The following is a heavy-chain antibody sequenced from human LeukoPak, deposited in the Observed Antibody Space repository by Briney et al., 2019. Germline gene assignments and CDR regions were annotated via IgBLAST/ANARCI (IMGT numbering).Heavy chain of an antibody. J-gene: IGHJ3*02. D-gene: IGHD6-13*01. V-gene: IGHV3-9*01. CDR2: ISWNSGSI. CDR1: GFTFDDYA. Sequence: GGSLRLSCAASGFTFDDYAMHWVRQAPGKGLEWVSDISWNSGSIGYADSVKGRFTISRDNAKNSLYLQMNSLRAEDTAVYYCARGFPAGYSDTFDIWGQGTMVTVSS. CDR3: ARGFPAGYSDTFDI.